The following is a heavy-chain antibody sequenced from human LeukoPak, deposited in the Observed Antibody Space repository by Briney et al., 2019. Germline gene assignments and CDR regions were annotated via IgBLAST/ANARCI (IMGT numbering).Heavy chain of an antibody. V-gene: IGHV3-74*01. CDR3: ARGERRAIYYFDY. J-gene: IGHJ4*02. CDR2: INSDGSST. Sequence: GGSLRLSCAASGFTFSGYWMHWVRQAPGKGLVWVSRINSDGSSTSYADSVKGRFTISRDNAKNTLYLQMNSLRAEDTAVYYCARGERRAIYYFDYWGQGTLVTVSS. CDR1: GFTFSGYW.